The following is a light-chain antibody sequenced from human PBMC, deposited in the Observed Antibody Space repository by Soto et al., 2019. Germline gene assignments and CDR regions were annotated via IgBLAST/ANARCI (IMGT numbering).Light chain of an antibody. CDR3: QQYNNWPRT. V-gene: IGKV3-15*01. CDR1: QSVSSY. CDR2: GAS. Sequence: EIVLTQSPATLSLSPGERATLSCRASQSVSSYLAWYQQKPGQAPRLLIYGASTRATGIPGTFSGSGSGTEFTLTISSLQSEDFAVYYCQQYNNWPRTFGQGTKVDIK. J-gene: IGKJ1*01.